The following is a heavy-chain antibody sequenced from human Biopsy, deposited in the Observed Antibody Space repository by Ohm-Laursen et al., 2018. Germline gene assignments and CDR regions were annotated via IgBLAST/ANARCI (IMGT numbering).Heavy chain of an antibody. J-gene: IGHJ3*02. CDR3: AKGQVVVGAFDI. D-gene: IGHD2-15*01. CDR1: GFTFSSYG. V-gene: IGHV3-33*06. Sequence: SLRLSCAASGFTFSSYGIHWVRQAPGKGLEWVAVIWYDGSNKYSADSVKGRFSISRDNSENTLYLQMNSLRAEDTAVYYCAKGQVVVGAFDIWGQGTVVTASS. CDR2: IWYDGSNK.